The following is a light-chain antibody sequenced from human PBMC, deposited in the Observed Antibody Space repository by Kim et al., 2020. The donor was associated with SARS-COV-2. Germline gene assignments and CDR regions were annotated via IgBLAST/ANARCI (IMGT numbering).Light chain of an antibody. CDR1: QSMSSH. V-gene: IGKV1-39*01. CDR3: QQSSSSPPT. J-gene: IGKJ5*01. CDR2: TAS. Sequence: DIQMTQSPSSLSASVGDRVTITCRASQSMSSHLNWYQQKPGKAPKLLIYTASSLQSGVPSRFSGSGSGTDFTLTISSLRPEDFATYYCQQSSSSPPTFGQGTRLEIK.